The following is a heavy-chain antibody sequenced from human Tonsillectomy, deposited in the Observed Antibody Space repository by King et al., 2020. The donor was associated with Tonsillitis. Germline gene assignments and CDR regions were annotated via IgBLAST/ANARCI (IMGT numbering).Heavy chain of an antibody. Sequence: TLKESGPTRVEPTQTLSLTCTFSGFSLTTSGVGVGWIRQPPREAPEWRVVIYWVDDKRYSPSLKSRITINKDTSKNMVVLTMFNMDPRDTATYYCAHRHVGGGSGWNHGYFGSWGPGVLVTVSS. V-gene: IGHV2-5*02. J-gene: IGHJ4*02. CDR3: AHRHVGGGSGWNHGYFGS. D-gene: IGHD6-19*01. CDR2: IYWVDDK. CDR1: GFSLTTSGVG.